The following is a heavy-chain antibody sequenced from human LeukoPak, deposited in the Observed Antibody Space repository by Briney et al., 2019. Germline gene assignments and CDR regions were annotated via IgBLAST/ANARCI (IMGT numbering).Heavy chain of an antibody. V-gene: IGHV3-11*01. J-gene: IGHJ5*02. Sequence: PGGSLRLSCAASGFTFSDYYMSWIRQAPGKGLEWVSYISSSGSTIYYADSVKGRFTISGDNAKNSLYLQMNSLRAEDTAVYYCARDIGTSYNWFDPWGQGTLVTVSS. CDR3: ARDIGTSYNWFDP. CDR2: ISSSGSTI. D-gene: IGHD2-2*01. CDR1: GFTFSDYY.